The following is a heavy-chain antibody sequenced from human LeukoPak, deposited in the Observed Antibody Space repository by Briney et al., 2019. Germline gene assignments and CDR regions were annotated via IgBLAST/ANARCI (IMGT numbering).Heavy chain of an antibody. CDR2: ISSSANTI. Sequence: GGSLRLSCAASGFTFSTYEINWVRQAPGKGLEWISYISSSANTIYYADSVKGRFTISRDNAKHSLYLQMNSLRAEDTAVYYCAAIAAAGTEPAYYYMDVWGKGTTVTVSS. CDR1: GFTFSTYE. CDR3: AAIAAAGTEPAYYYMDV. V-gene: IGHV3-48*03. J-gene: IGHJ6*03. D-gene: IGHD6-13*01.